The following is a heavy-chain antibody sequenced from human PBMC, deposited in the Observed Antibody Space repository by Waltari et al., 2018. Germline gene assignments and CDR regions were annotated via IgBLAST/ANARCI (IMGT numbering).Heavy chain of an antibody. CDR1: GYTLPDLS. CDR3: ATGDIAARPSAY. CDR2: LEPEDGET. Sequence: QVQLVQSGAEVKKPGPSVKVSCKVSGYTLPDLSFHWLRQAPVKGLEWMGGLEPEDGETIYAQKFQGRVTMTEETSTDTAYMELSSLRSEDTAVYYCATGDIAARPSAYWGQGTLVTVSS. V-gene: IGHV1-24*01. J-gene: IGHJ4*02. D-gene: IGHD6-6*01.